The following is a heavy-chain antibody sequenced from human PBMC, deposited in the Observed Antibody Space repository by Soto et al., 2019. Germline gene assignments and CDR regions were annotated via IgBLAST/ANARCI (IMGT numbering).Heavy chain of an antibody. D-gene: IGHD6-19*01. Sequence: QVQLQQWGAGLLKPSETLSLTCAVYGGSFSGYYWSWIRQPPGKGLEWIGEINHSGSTNYNPSLKSRVTICVDTSKNQFSLKLSSVTAADTAVYYCARGPRIAVAGPFDYWGQGTLVTVSS. J-gene: IGHJ4*02. CDR1: GGSFSGYY. CDR3: ARGPRIAVAGPFDY. CDR2: INHSGST. V-gene: IGHV4-34*01.